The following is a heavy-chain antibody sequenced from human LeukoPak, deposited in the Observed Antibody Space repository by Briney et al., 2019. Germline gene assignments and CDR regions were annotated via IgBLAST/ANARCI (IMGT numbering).Heavy chain of an antibody. D-gene: IGHD1-26*01. CDR3: ARFFSPYSGSYLAMENLGRTFDY. J-gene: IGHJ4*02. V-gene: IGHV1-18*01. Sequence: GASVKVSCKASGYTFTSYGISWVRQAPRQGLEWMGWISAYNGNTNYAQKLQGRVTMTTDTSTSTAYMELRSLRSDDTAVYYCARFFSPYSGSYLAMENLGRTFDYWGQGTLVTVSS. CDR2: ISAYNGNT. CDR1: GYTFTSYG.